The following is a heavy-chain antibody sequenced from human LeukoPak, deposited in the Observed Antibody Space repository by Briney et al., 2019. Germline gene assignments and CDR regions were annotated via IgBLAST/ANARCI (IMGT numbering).Heavy chain of an antibody. V-gene: IGHV3-66*01. CDR1: GFTVSSNY. Sequence: GGSLRLSCAASGFTVSSNYMSWVRQAPGKGLEWVSVIYSGGSTYYADSVKGRFTISRDNSKNTLYLQMNSLRAEDTAVYCCARDAPPYSSSWSVPYHPYGMDVWGQGTTVTVSS. CDR2: IYSGGST. D-gene: IGHD6-13*01. J-gene: IGHJ6*02. CDR3: ARDAPPYSSSWSVPYHPYGMDV.